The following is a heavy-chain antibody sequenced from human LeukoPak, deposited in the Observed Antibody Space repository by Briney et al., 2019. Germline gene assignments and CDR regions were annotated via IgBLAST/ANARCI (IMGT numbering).Heavy chain of an antibody. CDR3: AKDYSSSWPLDY. V-gene: IGHV3-30*02. D-gene: IGHD6-13*01. CDR2: IRYDGSNK. CDR1: GFTFSSYA. Sequence: PGGSLRLSCAASGFTFSSYAMSCVRQAPGKGLEWVAFIRYDGSNKYYADSVKGRFTISRDNSKNTLYLQMNSLRAEDTAVYYCAKDYSSSWPLDYWGQGTLVTVSS. J-gene: IGHJ4*02.